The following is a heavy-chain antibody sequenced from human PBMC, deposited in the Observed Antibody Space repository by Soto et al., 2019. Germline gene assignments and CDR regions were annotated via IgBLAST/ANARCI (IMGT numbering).Heavy chain of an antibody. CDR1: GFTFSSYG. D-gene: IGHD6-19*01. CDR2: IPYDGSHT. V-gene: IGHV3-30*03. Sequence: QVQLVESGGGVVRPGRSLRLSCVVSGFTFSSYGMHWVRQAPGKGLEWVAVIPYDGSHTYYADSVKGRFTISRDNSKNTLYLQMNSLRAEDTAVYYCARDIAVAANWFDPWGQGTLVTVSS. CDR3: ARDIAVAANWFDP. J-gene: IGHJ5*02.